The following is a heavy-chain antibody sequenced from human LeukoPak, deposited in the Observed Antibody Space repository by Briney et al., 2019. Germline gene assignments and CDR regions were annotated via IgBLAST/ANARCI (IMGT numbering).Heavy chain of an antibody. CDR2: IIPILGIA. Sequence: SAKVSCKASGGTFSSYAITWVRQAPGQGLEWMGRIIPILGIANYAQKFQGRVTITADKSTSTAYMDLSSLRSEDTAVYYCVRDFGYSGSYPDYWGQGTLVTVSS. CDR3: VRDFGYSGSYPDY. D-gene: IGHD1-26*01. V-gene: IGHV1-69*04. J-gene: IGHJ4*02. CDR1: GGTFSSYA.